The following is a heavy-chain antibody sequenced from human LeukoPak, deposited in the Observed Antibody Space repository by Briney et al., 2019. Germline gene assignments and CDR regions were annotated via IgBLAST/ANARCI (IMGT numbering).Heavy chain of an antibody. CDR2: INIHSGGT. Sequence: ASVKVSCKAAGYTFTAYYLQWVRQAPGQGLEWMGWINIHSGGTNYAQKFQGRVTMTRDTSISKAYMELSRLSSDDTAVYYCARDGDGYNLGYWGQGTLVTVCS. J-gene: IGHJ4*02. V-gene: IGHV1-2*02. CDR1: GYTFTAYY. D-gene: IGHD5-24*01. CDR3: ARDGDGYNLGY.